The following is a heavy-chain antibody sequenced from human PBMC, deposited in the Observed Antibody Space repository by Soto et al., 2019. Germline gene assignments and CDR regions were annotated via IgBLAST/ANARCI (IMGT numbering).Heavy chain of an antibody. CDR2: IYYSGST. CDR3: APRGYSYGYAY. CDR1: GGSISNSLYY. J-gene: IGHJ4*02. Sequence: QLQLQESGPGLVKPSETLSLTCTVSGGSISNSLYYWGWIRQPPGKGLEWIGSIYYSGSTYYNPSLKSRVTISVDTSKNQFSLKLSSVTAADTAVYYCAPRGYSYGYAYWGQGTLVTVSS. V-gene: IGHV4-39*01. D-gene: IGHD5-18*01.